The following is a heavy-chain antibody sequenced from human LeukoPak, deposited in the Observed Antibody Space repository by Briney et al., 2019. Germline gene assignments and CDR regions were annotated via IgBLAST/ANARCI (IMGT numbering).Heavy chain of an antibody. Sequence: PGGSLRLSCAASGFTFSTYWMHWVRQAPGKGLVWVSRINSDGSSTNYADSVKGRFTISRDNSRNTLYLQMNSLRAEDTAVYYCARWGSSSSCLDLWGPGTLVTVSS. J-gene: IGHJ5*02. CDR1: GFTFSTYW. CDR3: ARWGSSSSCLDL. CDR2: INSDGSST. D-gene: IGHD6-6*01. V-gene: IGHV3-74*01.